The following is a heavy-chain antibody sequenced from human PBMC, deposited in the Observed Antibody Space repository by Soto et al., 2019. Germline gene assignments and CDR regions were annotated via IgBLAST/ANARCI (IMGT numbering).Heavy chain of an antibody. CDR1: GYTFTSYD. V-gene: IGHV1-8*01. D-gene: IGHD3-22*01. J-gene: IGHJ3*02. Sequence: ASVKVSCKASGYTFTSYDINWVRQATGQGLEWMGWMNPNSGNTNYAQKFQERVTITRDMSTSTAYMELSSLRSEDTAVYYCAAGILNYYDSSGYYPYDAFDIWGQGTMVTVSS. CDR3: AAGILNYYDSSGYYPYDAFDI. CDR2: MNPNSGNT.